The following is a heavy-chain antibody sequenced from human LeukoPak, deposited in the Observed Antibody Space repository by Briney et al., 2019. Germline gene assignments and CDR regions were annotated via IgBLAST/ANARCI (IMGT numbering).Heavy chain of an antibody. V-gene: IGHV1-18*01. CDR2: ISAYNGNT. Sequence: GASVKVSCKASGYTFTSYGISWVRQAPGQGLEWMGWISAYNGNTDYAQKLQGRVTMTTDTSTSTAYMELRSLRSDDTAVYYCARDRGIAVAGPTQNWGQGTLVTVSS. D-gene: IGHD6-19*01. CDR3: ARDRGIAVAGPTQN. CDR1: GYTFTSYG. J-gene: IGHJ4*02.